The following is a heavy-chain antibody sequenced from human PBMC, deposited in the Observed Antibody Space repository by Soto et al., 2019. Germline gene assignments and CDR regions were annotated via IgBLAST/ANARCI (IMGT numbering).Heavy chain of an antibody. CDR1: GYTSADFG. CDR3: VRDQKYFRVNGNWFDS. J-gene: IGHJ5*01. D-gene: IGHD2-2*01. Sequence: PRPPVKVSCKASGYTSADFGISWVRQAPGQGLEWMGWVSGNNGASNPAPKVQGRITMTLDTSTGVSYMALRSLRSDDTAIYYCVRDQKYFRVNGNWFDSWGQGTLVTVSS. CDR2: VSGNNGAS. V-gene: IGHV1-18*04.